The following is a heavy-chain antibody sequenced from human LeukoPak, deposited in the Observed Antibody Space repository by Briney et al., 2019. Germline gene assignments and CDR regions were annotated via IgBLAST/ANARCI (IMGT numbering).Heavy chain of an antibody. J-gene: IGHJ5*02. CDR3: AIRKRLSMSYRYSHLRIQRGGWFDP. V-gene: IGHV1-69*13. CDR1: GGTFSSYA. Sequence: ASVKVSCKASGGTFSSYAISWVRQAPGQGLEWMGGIIPIFGTANYAQKFQGRVTITADESTSTAYMELSSLRSEDTAVYYCAIRKRLSMSYRYSHLRIQRGGWFDPWGQGTLVTVSS. CDR2: IIPIFGTA. D-gene: IGHD3-16*02.